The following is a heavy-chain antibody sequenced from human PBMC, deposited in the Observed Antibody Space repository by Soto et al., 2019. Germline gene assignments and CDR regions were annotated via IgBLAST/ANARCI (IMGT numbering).Heavy chain of an antibody. CDR1: GFTFSAYP. J-gene: IGHJ4*02. Sequence: VQLVESGGGVVQPGRSLRLSCAASGFTFSAYPMHWVRQAPGKGLEWVTLIWYDGSDKYYADSVKGRFTISRDDSKNTLYLQMDSLRAEDTTVYFCARGNGYSYGAFFDYWGQGALVTVSS. D-gene: IGHD5-18*01. V-gene: IGHV3-33*01. CDR3: ARGNGYSYGAFFDY. CDR2: IWYDGSDK.